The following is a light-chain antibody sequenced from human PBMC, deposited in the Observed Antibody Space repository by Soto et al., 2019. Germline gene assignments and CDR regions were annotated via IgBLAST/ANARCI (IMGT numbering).Light chain of an antibody. J-gene: IGKJ2*01. CDR1: QDLTNF. V-gene: IGKV1-33*01. CDR3: QQYVNLPYT. Sequence: DIQMTQPPTSLAASVGDIATITCQTSQDLTNFLNSYQQKPGEAPKLLIYDTTTLEEGVQSRFSAGGSGTDFTFTINGLQPEDAAIYSCQQYVNLPYTFGQGTKLEIK. CDR2: DTT.